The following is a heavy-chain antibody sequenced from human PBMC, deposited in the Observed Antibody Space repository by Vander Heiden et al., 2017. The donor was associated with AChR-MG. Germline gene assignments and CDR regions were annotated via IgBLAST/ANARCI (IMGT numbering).Heavy chain of an antibody. CDR3: AKDFLFLPTTDMYYYMAV. J-gene: IGHJ6*03. CDR2: ISYDGSNK. V-gene: IGHV3-30*18. D-gene: IGHD1-7*01. Sequence: QVQLVESGGGVVQPGRYLRLSCAASGLPFSSHGMHWVRQAPGKGLEWVAVISYDGSNKYYADSVKGRFTISRDNSKSTLYLHMNSLRVEDTAVYYCAKDFLFLPTTDMYYYMAVWGKGTTVTVSS. CDR1: GLPFSSHG.